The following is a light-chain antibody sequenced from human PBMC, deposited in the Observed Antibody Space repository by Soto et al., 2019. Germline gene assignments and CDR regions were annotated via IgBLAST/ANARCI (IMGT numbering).Light chain of an antibody. Sequence: EVVLTQSPGTLSLSPGERATLSCRASQSVSNNYVAWYQQKPGQAPRLLIFGSSDRATGIPDRSSGSGSGTDFTLTISRLEPEDFAVYYCQQYGSSPPYTFGQGTKLEIK. CDR1: QSVSNNY. V-gene: IGKV3-20*01. CDR2: GSS. CDR3: QQYGSSPPYT. J-gene: IGKJ2*01.